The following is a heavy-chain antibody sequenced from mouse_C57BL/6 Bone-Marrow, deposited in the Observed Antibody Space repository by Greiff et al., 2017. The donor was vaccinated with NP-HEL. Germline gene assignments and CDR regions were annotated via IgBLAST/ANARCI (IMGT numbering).Heavy chain of an antibody. CDR1: GYTFTSYW. V-gene: IGHV1-64*01. CDR2: IHPNSGSP. D-gene: IGHD2-4*01. J-gene: IGHJ3*01. CDR3: ASYDYDGTY. Sequence: QVQLQQPGAELVKPGASVQLSFKASGYTFTSYWMHWVMQRPGQGLEWIGMIHPNSGSPNYIEKFQSKATLSVERSSSTAYMQLSSLTSEDASVEYGASYDYDGTYWGKGTLGTVSA.